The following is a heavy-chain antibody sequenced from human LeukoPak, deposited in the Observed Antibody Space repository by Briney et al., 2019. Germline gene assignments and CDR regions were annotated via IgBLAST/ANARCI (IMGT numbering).Heavy chain of an antibody. J-gene: IGHJ3*02. D-gene: IGHD2-8*02. CDR3: ARVGLVPI. CDR1: GGSFSGYY. Sequence: SETLSLTCAVYGGSFSGYYWSWIRQPAGKGLEWIGRIYTSGSTNYNPSLKSRVTMSVDTSKNQFSLKLSSVTAADTAVYYCARVGLVPIWGQGTMVTVSS. V-gene: IGHV4-59*10. CDR2: IYTSGST.